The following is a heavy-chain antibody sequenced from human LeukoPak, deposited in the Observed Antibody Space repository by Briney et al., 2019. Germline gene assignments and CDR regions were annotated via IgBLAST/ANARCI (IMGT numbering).Heavy chain of an antibody. J-gene: IGHJ4*02. CDR3: ARARDEWELGFDY. D-gene: IGHD1-26*01. CDR1: GFTFSSYS. V-gene: IGHV3-21*01. Sequence: GGSLRLSCAASGFTFSSYSMNWVRQAPGKGLEWVSSISSSSSYIYYADSVKGRFTISRDNAKNSLYLQMNSLRAEDTAVYYCARARDEWELGFDYWGQGTLVTVSS. CDR2: ISSSSSYI.